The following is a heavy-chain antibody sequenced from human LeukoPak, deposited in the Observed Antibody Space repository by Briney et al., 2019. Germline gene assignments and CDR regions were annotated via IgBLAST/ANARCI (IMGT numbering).Heavy chain of an antibody. CDR3: AKARLSTGWAYNDD. CDR2: ISGSGGST. V-gene: IGHV3-23*01. Sequence: PGGSLRLSCAASGFSFSSYAMSWVRQAPGKGLEWVSAISGSGGSTYYANSVKGRFTISRDNAKNTVSLQMNFLRADDTAVYYCAKARLSTGWAYNDDWGQGTLVTVSS. D-gene: IGHD6-19*01. CDR1: GFSFSSYA. J-gene: IGHJ4*02.